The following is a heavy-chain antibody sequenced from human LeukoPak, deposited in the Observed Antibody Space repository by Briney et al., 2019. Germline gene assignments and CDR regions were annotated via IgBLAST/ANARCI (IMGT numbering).Heavy chain of an antibody. CDR2: ISGSGGST. D-gene: IGHD3-3*01. V-gene: IGHV3-23*01. J-gene: IGHJ6*02. CDR3: AKDSDFWSGRYYYYGMDV. CDR1: GFTFSSYA. Sequence: GGSLRLSCAASGFTFSSYAMSWVRQAPGKGLEWVSAISGSGGSTYYADSVKGRFTISRDNSKNTLYLQMNSLRAVDTAVYYCAKDSDFWSGRYYYYGMDVWGQGTTVTVSS.